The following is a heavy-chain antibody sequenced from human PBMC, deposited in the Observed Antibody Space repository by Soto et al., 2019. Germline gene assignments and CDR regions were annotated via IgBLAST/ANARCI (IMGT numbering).Heavy chain of an antibody. CDR1: GFSLSTSGVG. CDR3: ARIAPRGLYDSSGYYSYFDY. D-gene: IGHD3-22*01. CDR2: IDWGDDK. Sequence: SGPTLVNPTQTLTLTCTFSGFSLSTSGVGVGWIRQPPGKALEWLALIDWGDDKYYSTSLKTRLTISKDTSKNQVVLTMTNMDPVDTATYYCARIAPRGLYDSSGYYSYFDYWGQGTLVTVSS. V-gene: IGHV2-70*01. J-gene: IGHJ4*02.